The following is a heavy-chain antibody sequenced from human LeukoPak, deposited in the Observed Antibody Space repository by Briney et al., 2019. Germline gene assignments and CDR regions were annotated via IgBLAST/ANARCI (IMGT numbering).Heavy chain of an antibody. Sequence: GGSLRLSCAASGFTFSSYSMNWVRQAPGKGLEWVSSISSSSSYIYYADSVKGRFTISRDSAKNSLYLQMNSLRAEDTAVYYCARDFTQWLVDPELDYWGRGTLVTVSS. D-gene: IGHD6-19*01. V-gene: IGHV3-21*01. J-gene: IGHJ4*02. CDR1: GFTFSSYS. CDR2: ISSSSSYI. CDR3: ARDFTQWLVDPELDY.